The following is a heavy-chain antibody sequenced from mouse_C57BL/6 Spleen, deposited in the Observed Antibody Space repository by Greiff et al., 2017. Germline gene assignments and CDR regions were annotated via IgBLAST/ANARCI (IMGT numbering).Heavy chain of an antibody. J-gene: IGHJ2*01. V-gene: IGHV1-82*01. D-gene: IGHD4-1*02. Sequence: VQLQQSGPELVKPGASVKISCKASGYAFSSSWMNWVKQRPGKGLEWIGRIYPGDGDTNYNGKFKGKATLTADKSSSTAYMQLSSLTSEDSAVYFCASTGTPYYFDDWGQGTTLTVSS. CDR3: ASTGTPYYFDD. CDR2: IYPGDGDT. CDR1: GYAFSSSW.